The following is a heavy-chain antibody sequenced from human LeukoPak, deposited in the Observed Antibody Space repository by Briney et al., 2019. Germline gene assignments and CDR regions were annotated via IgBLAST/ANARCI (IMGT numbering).Heavy chain of an antibody. V-gene: IGHV3-7*01. D-gene: IGHD6-6*01. J-gene: IGHJ3*02. Sequence: GGSLRLSCAASGFTFSSYWMHWVRQAPGKGLEWVANVRHDANEKHYVGSVKGRFTISRDNAKNSLYLQMNSLRADDTAIYYCARISARNAFDIWGQGTMVTVSS. CDR1: GFTFSSYW. CDR2: VRHDANEK. CDR3: ARISARNAFDI.